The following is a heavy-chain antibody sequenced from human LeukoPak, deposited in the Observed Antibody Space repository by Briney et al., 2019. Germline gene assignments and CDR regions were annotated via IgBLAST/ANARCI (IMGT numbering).Heavy chain of an antibody. V-gene: IGHV3-23*01. CDR1: GFTFSSYA. D-gene: IGHD5-24*01. Sequence: PGGSLRLSCAASGFTFSSYAMSWVRQAPGKGLEWVSAISGSGGSTFYADSVRGRFTISRDNSKNTLYLQMNSLRAEDTAVYYCAKDGPGMATTYCYFDFWGQGTLVTVSS. CDR2: ISGSGGST. J-gene: IGHJ4*02. CDR3: AKDGPGMATTYCYFDF.